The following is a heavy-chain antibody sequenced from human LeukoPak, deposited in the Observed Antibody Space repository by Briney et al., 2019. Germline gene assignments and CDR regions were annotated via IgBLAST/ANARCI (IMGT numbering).Heavy chain of an antibody. Sequence: TGGSLRLSCAASGFTFSSYWMSWVRQAPGKGLEWVANIKQDGSEKYYVDSVKGRFTISRDNAKNSLYLQMNSLRAEDTAVYYCARDPSGFYYYYYYMDVWGKGTTVTVSS. V-gene: IGHV3-7*01. CDR1: GFTFSSYW. D-gene: IGHD3-3*01. CDR2: IKQDGSEK. CDR3: ARDPSGFYYYYYYMDV. J-gene: IGHJ6*03.